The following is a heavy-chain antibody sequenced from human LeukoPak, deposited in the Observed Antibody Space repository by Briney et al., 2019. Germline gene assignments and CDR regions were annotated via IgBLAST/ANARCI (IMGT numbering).Heavy chain of an antibody. CDR2: IYPADSDT. D-gene: IGHD4-23*01. Sequence: GESLKVSCKSSGYSFTNYWIGWVRQMPGKGLEWMGIIYPADSDTRYSPSFQGQVTISADKSISTAYLQWNSLKASDTAMYYCARPATTVATGFDYWGQGTRVTVSS. J-gene: IGHJ4*02. V-gene: IGHV5-51*01. CDR1: GYSFTNYW. CDR3: ARPATTVATGFDY.